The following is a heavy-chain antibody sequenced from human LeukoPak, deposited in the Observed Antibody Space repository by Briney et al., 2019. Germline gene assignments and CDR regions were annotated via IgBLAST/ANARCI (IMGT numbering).Heavy chain of an antibody. D-gene: IGHD2-2*01. CDR3: AKGYCSSTSCPLDY. Sequence: GSLRLSCAASGFTFSSYAMSWVRQAPGKGLEWVSAISGSGGSTYYADSVKGRFTISRDNSKNTLYLQMNSLRAEDTAVYYCAKGYCSSTSCPLDYWGQGTLVTVSS. J-gene: IGHJ4*02. CDR1: GFTFSSYA. CDR2: ISGSGGST. V-gene: IGHV3-23*01.